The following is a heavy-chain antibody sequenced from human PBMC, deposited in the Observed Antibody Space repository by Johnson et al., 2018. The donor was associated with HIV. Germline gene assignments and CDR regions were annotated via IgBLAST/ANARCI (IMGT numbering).Heavy chain of an antibody. CDR2: ISYDGSNK. J-gene: IGHJ3*02. D-gene: IGHD1-26*01. Sequence: QVQLVESGGGLVKPGGSLRLSCAASGLTFSSYGMHWVRQAPGKGLEWVAVISYDGSNKYYADSVKGRFTISRDNSKNTLYLQMNSLRAEDTAVYYCAKSGFSGSYQGAYDIWGQGTMVTVSS. CDR1: GLTFSSYG. CDR3: AKSGFSGSYQGAYDI. V-gene: IGHV3-30-3*02.